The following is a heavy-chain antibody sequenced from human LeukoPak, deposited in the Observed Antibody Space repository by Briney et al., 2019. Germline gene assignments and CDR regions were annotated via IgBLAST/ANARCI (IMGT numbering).Heavy chain of an antibody. D-gene: IGHD6-19*01. CDR2: ISGSGGST. Sequence: GGSLRLSCAASGFTFSSYGMGWVRQAPGKGLEWVSAISGSGGSTYYADSVKGRFTISRDNSKNTLYLQMNSLRAEDTAVYYCAKDRRSGSGWETFDYWGQGTLVTVSS. CDR1: GFTFSSYG. V-gene: IGHV3-23*01. CDR3: AKDRRSGSGWETFDY. J-gene: IGHJ4*02.